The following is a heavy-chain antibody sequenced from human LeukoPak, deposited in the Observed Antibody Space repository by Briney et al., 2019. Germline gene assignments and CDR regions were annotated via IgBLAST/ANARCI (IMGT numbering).Heavy chain of an antibody. V-gene: IGHV4-59*08. Sequence: SETLSLTCTVSGDSLSSHYWSWIRQPPGKGLEWIGYIYGSGSTHYDPSLRSRVTISEDTSKNQFSLKLTSVTAADTAVYYCARNVGWYTHDTWGQGALVTVSS. J-gene: IGHJ5*02. CDR2: IYGSGST. CDR1: GDSLSSHY. CDR3: ARNVGWYTHDT. D-gene: IGHD6-19*01.